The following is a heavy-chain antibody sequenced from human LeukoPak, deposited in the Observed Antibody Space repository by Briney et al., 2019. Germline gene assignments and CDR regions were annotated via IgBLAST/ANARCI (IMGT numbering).Heavy chain of an antibody. CDR1: GGSISSSSYY. CDR3: ARELYDFWSGYYTDGNWFDP. Sequence: SETLSLTCTVSGGSISSSSYYWGWIRQPPGKGLEWIGSIYYSGSTYYNPSLKSRVTIYVDTSKNQFSLKLSSVTAADTAVYYCARELYDFWSGYYTDGNWFDPWGQGTLVTVSS. V-gene: IGHV4-39*01. CDR2: IYYSGST. D-gene: IGHD3-3*01. J-gene: IGHJ5*02.